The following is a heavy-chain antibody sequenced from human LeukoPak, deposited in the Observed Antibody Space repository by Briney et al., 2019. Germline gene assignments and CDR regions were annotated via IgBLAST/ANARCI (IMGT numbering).Heavy chain of an antibody. Sequence: AGGSLRLSCAASGFTFSTYNMNWVRHAPGKGLEWISSITSSSSYIYYADSVKGRFTISRDNAKNSLFLQMNNLSPDDTAVYFCARDPYSGNYGNYYYYHMDVWDKGTTVTISS. CDR3: ARDPYSGNYGNYYYYHMDV. J-gene: IGHJ6*03. V-gene: IGHV3-21*06. CDR2: ITSSSSYI. D-gene: IGHD1-26*01. CDR1: GFTFSTYN.